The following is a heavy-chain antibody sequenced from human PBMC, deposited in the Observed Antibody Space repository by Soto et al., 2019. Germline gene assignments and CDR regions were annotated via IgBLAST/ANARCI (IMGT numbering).Heavy chain of an antibody. CDR1: GFTFSDYY. J-gene: IGHJ4*02. D-gene: IGHD5-12*01. CDR2: ISSSSSYT. CDR3: ARDHHRYSGYDYVDY. Sequence: GGSLRLSCAASGFTFSDYYMSWIRQAPGKGLEWVSYISSSSSYTNYADSVKGRFTISRDNAKNSLYLQMNSLRAEDTAVYCCARDHHRYSGYDYVDYWGQGTLVTVSS. V-gene: IGHV3-11*05.